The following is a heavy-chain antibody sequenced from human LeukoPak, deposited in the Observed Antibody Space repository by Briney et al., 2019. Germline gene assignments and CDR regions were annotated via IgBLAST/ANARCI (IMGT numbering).Heavy chain of an antibody. V-gene: IGHV1-24*01. D-gene: IGHD1-26*01. Sequence: GASVKVSCKVSGYTLTELSMHWVRQATGKGLEWMGDFDPEDGETIYAQKFQGRVTMTEDTSTDTAYMELSSLRSEDTAVYYCATDPGSYPLSYGMDVWGQGTTVTVSS. J-gene: IGHJ6*02. CDR1: GYTLTELS. CDR2: FDPEDGET. CDR3: ATDPGSYPLSYGMDV.